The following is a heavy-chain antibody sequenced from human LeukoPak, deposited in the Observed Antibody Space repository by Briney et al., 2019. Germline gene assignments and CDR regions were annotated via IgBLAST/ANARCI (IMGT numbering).Heavy chain of an antibody. CDR1: GFTFSNHG. J-gene: IGHJ4*02. CDR2: ISPGGDTP. CDR3: AQDRAWIEFYF. D-gene: IGHD5-12*01. Sequence: GGSLRLSCAASGFTFSNHGMNWVRQAPGKGLEWVSGISPGGDTPYYADSVRGRYTISRDNSKNTMYLQMNSLRAEDTAVYYCAQDRAWIEFYFWGQGTLVTVSS. V-gene: IGHV3-23*01.